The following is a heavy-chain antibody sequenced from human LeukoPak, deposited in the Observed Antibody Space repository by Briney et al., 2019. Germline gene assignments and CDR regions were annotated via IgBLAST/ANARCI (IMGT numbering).Heavy chain of an antibody. V-gene: IGHV1-2*02. Sequence: ASVKVSCKASGYTFTGYYMHWVRQAPGQGLEWMGWINPNSGGTNYAQKFQARVTMTRDTSISTAYMELSWLRSDDTAVYYCARDLGRYYYASGSYYSYYMDVWGKGTTVTVSS. J-gene: IGHJ6*03. D-gene: IGHD3-10*01. CDR3: ARDLGRYYYASGSYYSYYMDV. CDR2: INPNSGGT. CDR1: GYTFTGYY.